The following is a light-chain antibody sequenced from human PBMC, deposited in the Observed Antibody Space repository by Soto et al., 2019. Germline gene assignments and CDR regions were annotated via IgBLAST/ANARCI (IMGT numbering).Light chain of an antibody. CDR1: QTSTW. CDR3: QQYNGFSWT. J-gene: IGKJ1*01. CDR2: KAS. Sequence: DIQMTQSPSTLSASVGDRVIITCRASQTSTWLAWYQQKPGKAPKLLIYKASTLESGVPSNFSGSGSGTEFTLTISSLQPDDFATYYCQQYNGFSWTFGQGTKVEIK. V-gene: IGKV1-5*03.